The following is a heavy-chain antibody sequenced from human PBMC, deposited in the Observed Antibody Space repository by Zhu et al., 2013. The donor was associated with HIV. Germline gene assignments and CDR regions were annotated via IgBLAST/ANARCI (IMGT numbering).Heavy chain of an antibody. Sequence: QVRLMQSGPEVKRPGSSIRVSCTASGGTFTHYAVNWVRQAPGQGFEWLGGVIPFFRVTNFAQKFKGRLSLSADESTSTAYMEMSSLRSEDTAIYYCARVVVRNANRAYYYMDVWGKGTTVTVSS. CDR1: GGTFTHYA. D-gene: IGHD7-27*01. V-gene: IGHV1-69*01. CDR2: VIPFFRVT. CDR3: ARVVVRNANRAYYYMDV. J-gene: IGHJ6*03.